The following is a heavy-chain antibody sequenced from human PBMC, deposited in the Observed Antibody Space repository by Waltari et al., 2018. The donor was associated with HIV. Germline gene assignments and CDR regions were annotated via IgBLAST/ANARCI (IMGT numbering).Heavy chain of an antibody. CDR3: ARGYQVPMGNFDY. Sequence: QVQLQQWGAGLLKPSETLSLTCAVYGGSFSGYYWGWIRQPPGKGLQWIGETNHTGNTKYNPSLNGRVTISVDTSKNQFSLKLRSVTAADTAVYYCARGYQVPMGNFDYWGQGTLVTVSS. D-gene: IGHD2-2*01. CDR2: TNHTGNT. CDR1: GGSFSGYY. V-gene: IGHV4-34*02. J-gene: IGHJ4*02.